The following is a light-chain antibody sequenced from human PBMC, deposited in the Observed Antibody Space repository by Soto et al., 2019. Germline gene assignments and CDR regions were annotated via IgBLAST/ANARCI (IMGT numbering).Light chain of an antibody. CDR2: AVS. CDR3: SSYTSSSTLL. V-gene: IGLV2-14*01. J-gene: IGLJ2*01. Sequence: QSALTQPASVSGSPGQSITICCTRTSSDVGGYNYVSWYQQHPGKAPKLMIYAVSNRPSGVSNRFSGSKSGNTASLTISGLQAGDEADYYCSSYTSSSTLLFGGGTKLTVL. CDR1: SSDVGGYNY.